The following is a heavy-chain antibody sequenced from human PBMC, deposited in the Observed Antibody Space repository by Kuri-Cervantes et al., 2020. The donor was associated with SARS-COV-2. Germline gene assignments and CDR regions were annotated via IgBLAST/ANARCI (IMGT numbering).Heavy chain of an antibody. V-gene: IGHV4-61*01. CDR3: ATKLFGEHWFDP. CDR2: IFHTGSN. D-gene: IGHD3-10*01. CDR1: GASMSDPMSHYY. Sequence: GSLRLSCTVSGASMSDPMSHYYWNWIRLTPGKGLEWIGYIFHTGSNSQNPSLKSRVTISLDTYKNQFSLSLNSVTPADTAVYYCATKLFGEHWFDPWGQGILVTVSS. J-gene: IGHJ5*02.